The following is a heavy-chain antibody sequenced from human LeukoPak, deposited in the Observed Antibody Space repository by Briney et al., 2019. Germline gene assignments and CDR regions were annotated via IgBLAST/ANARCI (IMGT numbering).Heavy chain of an antibody. CDR1: GGTFSSYA. CDR2: IIPIFGTA. Sequence: SVKVSCKASGGTFSSYAISWVRQAPGQGLEWMGGIIPIFGTANYAQKFQGRVTITADKSTSTAYMELSSLRSEDTAVYYCASGNLSELHYGDYGYDYWGQGTLVTVSS. V-gene: IGHV1-69*06. J-gene: IGHJ4*02. CDR3: ASGNLSELHYGDYGYDY. D-gene: IGHD4-17*01.